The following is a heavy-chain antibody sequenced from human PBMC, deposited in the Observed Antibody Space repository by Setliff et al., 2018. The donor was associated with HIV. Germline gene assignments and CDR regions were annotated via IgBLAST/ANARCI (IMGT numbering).Heavy chain of an antibody. J-gene: IGHJ5*02. Sequence: PSETLSLTCTVSGGSISSSSYYWGWIRQPPGKGLEWIGSIYYSGSTYYNPSLKSRVTISVDTSKNQFSLKLSSVTAADTAVYYCARLRREEQWLVRGWFGPWGQGTLVTVSS. CDR1: GGSISSSSYY. V-gene: IGHV4-39*01. CDR3: ARLRREEQWLVRGWFGP. D-gene: IGHD6-19*01. CDR2: IYYSGST.